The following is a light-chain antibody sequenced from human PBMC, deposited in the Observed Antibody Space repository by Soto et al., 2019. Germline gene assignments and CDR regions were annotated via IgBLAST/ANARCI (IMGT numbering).Light chain of an antibody. V-gene: IGKV1-5*01. Sequence: DIQMTQSPSTLSASVGDRVTITCRASQSISSWLAWYQQKPGKAPKLLIYDASSLESGVPSRFMGSGSGTEFTLTISSLQPDDFATYYCQQYNSYSRTFGQGTKVDIK. J-gene: IGKJ1*01. CDR1: QSISSW. CDR2: DAS. CDR3: QQYNSYSRT.